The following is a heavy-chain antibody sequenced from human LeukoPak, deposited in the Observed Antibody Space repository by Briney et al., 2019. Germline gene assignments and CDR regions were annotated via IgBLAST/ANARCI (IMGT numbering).Heavy chain of an antibody. CDR1: GYTFTGYY. CDR2: INPNSGGT. Sequence: GASVKVSRKASGYTFTGYYMHWVRQAPGQGLEWMGWINPNSGGTNYAQKFQGWVTMTRDTSISTAYMELSRLRSDDTAVYYCARESNVDTASVGMDVWGQGTTVTVSS. CDR3: ARESNVDTASVGMDV. D-gene: IGHD5-18*01. V-gene: IGHV1-2*04. J-gene: IGHJ6*02.